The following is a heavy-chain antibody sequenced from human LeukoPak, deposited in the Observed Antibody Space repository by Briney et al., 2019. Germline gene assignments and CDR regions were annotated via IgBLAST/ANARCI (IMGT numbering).Heavy chain of an antibody. CDR3: ARAETQIHAFDI. Sequence: GGSLRLSCAASGFAFSSYWMHWVRQAPGKGLVWVSRINSDGSSTTYADSVQDRFTISRDSAKNTLYLQMNSLRAEDTAVYYCARAETQIHAFDIWGRGTMVTVSS. V-gene: IGHV3-74*01. CDR2: INSDGSST. CDR1: GFAFSSYW. D-gene: IGHD5-24*01. J-gene: IGHJ3*02.